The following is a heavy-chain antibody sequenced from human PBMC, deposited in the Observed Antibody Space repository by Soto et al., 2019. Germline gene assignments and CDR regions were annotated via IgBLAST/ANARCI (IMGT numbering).Heavy chain of an antibody. CDR2: IYYSGST. D-gene: IGHD3-22*01. J-gene: IGHJ6*02. V-gene: IGHV4-31*03. CDR1: GGSISSGGYY. Sequence: SETLSLTCTVSGGSISSGGYYWSWIRQHPGKGLEWIGYIYYSGSTYYNPSLKSRVTISVDTSKSQFSLKLSSVTAADTAVYYCARGRLKYYYDSSVYYLPYSYGMDVWGQETTVTVSS. CDR3: ARGRLKYYYDSSVYYLPYSYGMDV.